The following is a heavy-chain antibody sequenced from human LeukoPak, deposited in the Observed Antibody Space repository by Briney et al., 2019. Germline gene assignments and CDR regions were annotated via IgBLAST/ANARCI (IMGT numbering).Heavy chain of an antibody. CDR3: ADSRGHGSGNL. V-gene: IGHV3-23*01. CDR2: ISGSGDRT. J-gene: IGHJ5*02. CDR1: GFTFSSYA. D-gene: IGHD3-10*01. Sequence: GGSLRLSCAASGFTFSSYAMHWVRQAPGKGLEWVSGISGSGDRTYYADAVKGRFTISRGNSKNTVYLQMDSLRAEDTAVYYCADSRGHGSGNLWGQGTLVTVSS.